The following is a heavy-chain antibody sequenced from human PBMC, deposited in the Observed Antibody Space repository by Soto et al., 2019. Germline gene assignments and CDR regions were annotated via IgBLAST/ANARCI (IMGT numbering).Heavy chain of an antibody. J-gene: IGHJ6*04. CDR3: ARNRITIFGVVTTPPDV. Sequence: GASVKVSCKASGYTFTSYDINWVRQATGQGLEWMGWMNPNSGNTGYAQKFQGRVTMTRNTSISTAYMELSSLRSEDTAVYYCARNRITIFGVVTTPPDVWGKGTTVTVSS. CDR1: GYTFTSYD. V-gene: IGHV1-8*01. CDR2: MNPNSGNT. D-gene: IGHD3-3*01.